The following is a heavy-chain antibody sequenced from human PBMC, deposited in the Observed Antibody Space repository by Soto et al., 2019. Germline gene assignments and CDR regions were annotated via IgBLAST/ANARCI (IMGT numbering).Heavy chain of an antibody. CDR3: ARFGGDCSGGSCYSDYMDV. CDR1: GFTFSSYW. CDR2: IKQDGSEK. J-gene: IGHJ6*03. Sequence: GGSLRLSCAASGFTFSSYWMSWVRQAPGKGLEWVANIKQDGSEKYYVDSVKGRFTISRDNAKNSLYLQMNSLRAEDTAVYYCARFGGDCSGGSCYSDYMDVWGKGTTVTVSS. V-gene: IGHV3-7*01. D-gene: IGHD2-15*01.